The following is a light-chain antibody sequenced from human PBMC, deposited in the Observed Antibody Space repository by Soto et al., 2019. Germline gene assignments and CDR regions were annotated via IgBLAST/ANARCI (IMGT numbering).Light chain of an antibody. CDR3: QQYGSSPWT. V-gene: IGKV3-20*01. CDR1: QSVSSSY. J-gene: IGKJ1*01. Sequence: EIVLTQSPGTLSLSPGERATLSCRPSQSVSSSYLAWYQQKPGQAPRPLIYGASSRAIGIPDRFSGSGSGTDFTLTISRLEPEDFAVYYCQQYGSSPWTFGQGTKVDI. CDR2: GAS.